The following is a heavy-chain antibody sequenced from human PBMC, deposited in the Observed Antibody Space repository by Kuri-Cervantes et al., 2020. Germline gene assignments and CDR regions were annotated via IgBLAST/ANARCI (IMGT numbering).Heavy chain of an antibody. Sequence: GGSLRLSCAASGFTFSNYAMSWVRQAPGKGLEWVSGIIGSGGGTYYAESVKGRFTISRDNSKNTLYLQMNSLRVEDTAVYHCAKRYSGSYGYFDYWGQGTLVTVSS. CDR3: AKRYSGSYGYFDY. CDR2: IIGSGGGT. D-gene: IGHD1-26*01. CDR1: GFTFSNYA. V-gene: IGHV3-23*01. J-gene: IGHJ4*02.